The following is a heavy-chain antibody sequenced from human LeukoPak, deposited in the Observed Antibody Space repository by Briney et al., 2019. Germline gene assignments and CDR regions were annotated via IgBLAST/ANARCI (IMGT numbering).Heavy chain of an antibody. V-gene: IGHV3-21*04. CDR3: AKDWGEYFDYVWGSFTSFDS. Sequence: GGSLRLSCAASGFTFSSYSMNWVRQAPGKGLEWVSSISSSSSYIYYTDSVKGRFTISRDNAKKSLYLQMNSLRAEDTAVYYCAKDWGEYFDYVWGSFTSFDSWGQGTLVTVSS. D-gene: IGHD3-16*01. CDR2: ISSSSSYI. CDR1: GFTFSSYS. J-gene: IGHJ4*02.